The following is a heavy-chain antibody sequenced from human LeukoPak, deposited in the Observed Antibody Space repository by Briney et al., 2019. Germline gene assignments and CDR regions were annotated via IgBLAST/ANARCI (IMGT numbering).Heavy chain of an antibody. CDR2: IKLDGSEK. V-gene: IGHV3-7*01. CDR1: GFTFSSYR. D-gene: IGHD3-10*01. CDR3: ARNRGWFGEGDDAFDI. J-gene: IGHJ3*02. Sequence: GGSLRLSCAASGFTFSSYRMNWVRQAPGKGREWVAYIKLDGSEKYYVDSVKGRFTISRDNAKNSLYLQMNSLRAEDTAVYYCARNRGWFGEGDDAFDIWGQGTMVTVSS.